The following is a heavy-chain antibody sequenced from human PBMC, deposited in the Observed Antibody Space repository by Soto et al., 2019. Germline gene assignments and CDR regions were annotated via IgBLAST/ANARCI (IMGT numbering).Heavy chain of an antibody. J-gene: IGHJ6*03. V-gene: IGHV3-9*01. D-gene: IGHD3-3*01. CDR1: GFTFDDYA. CDR3: AKDGQSLEWLPRREEVYYYYYMDV. Sequence: EVQLVESGGGLVQPGRSLRLSCAASGFTFDDYAMHWVRQAPGKGLEWVSGISWNSGSIGYADSVKGRFTISRDNAKNSLYMQMNSLRAEDTALYYCAKDGQSLEWLPRREEVYYYYYMDVWGKGTTVTVSS. CDR2: ISWNSGSI.